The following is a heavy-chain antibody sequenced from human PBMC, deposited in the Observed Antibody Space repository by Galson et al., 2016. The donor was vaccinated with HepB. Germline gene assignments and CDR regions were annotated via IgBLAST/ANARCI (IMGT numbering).Heavy chain of an antibody. CDR1: GGSISSYY. CDR3: ARDGRADYDFWSGYSNWFDP. J-gene: IGHJ5*02. D-gene: IGHD3-3*01. V-gene: IGHV4-59*01. Sequence: ETLSLTCTVSGGSISSYYWSWIRQPPGKGLEWIGYIYYSGSTNYSPSLKSRVTISVVTSENQFSLKLSSVTAADTAVYYCARDGRADYDFWSGYSNWFDPWGQGTLVTVSS. CDR2: IYYSGST.